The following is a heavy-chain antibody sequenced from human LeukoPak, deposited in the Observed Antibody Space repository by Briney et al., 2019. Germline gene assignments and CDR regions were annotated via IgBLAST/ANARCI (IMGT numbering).Heavy chain of an antibody. CDR1: GGSITTAGHY. D-gene: IGHD6-19*01. CDR3: ARVGAGIAVHFFDY. CDR2: IYYSGTT. J-gene: IGHJ4*02. Sequence: SETLSLTCTVSGGSITTAGHYWSWIRQLPEKGLEWIGYIYYSGTTFYITSLKSRVTISIDTSKNQFSLGLSSVTAADTAVYYCARVGAGIAVHFFDYWGQGALVTVSS. V-gene: IGHV4-30-4*01.